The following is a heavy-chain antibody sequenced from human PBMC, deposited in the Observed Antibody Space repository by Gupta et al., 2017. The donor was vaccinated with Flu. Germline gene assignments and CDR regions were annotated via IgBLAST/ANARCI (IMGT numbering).Heavy chain of an antibody. CDR3: ARGSIAARSHLDS. D-gene: IGHD6-6*01. CDR2: VHPNNGGT. CDR1: Y. Sequence: YQHCVRHAPGQGLEWMGRVHPNNGGTNYAQKFQGRVTMTRDTSISTVYMELSSLKSDDTAIFYCARGSIAARSHLDSWGQGTLVTVS. V-gene: IGHV1-2*06. J-gene: IGHJ4*02.